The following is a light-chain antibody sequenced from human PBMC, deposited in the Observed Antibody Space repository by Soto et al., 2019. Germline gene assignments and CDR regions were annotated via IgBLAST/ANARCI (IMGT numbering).Light chain of an antibody. CDR1: SSDIGSYDH. CDR3: ISYTNRQSYV. Sequence: QSVLTQPASVSGSPGQSITISCSGTSSDIGSYDHVAWYQQFPGKSPKLMIYAVSDRSSGVSDRFSGSKSGITASLTISGLQTEDEADYYFISYTNRQSYVFGTGTKLTVL. J-gene: IGLJ1*01. V-gene: IGLV2-14*01. CDR2: AVS.